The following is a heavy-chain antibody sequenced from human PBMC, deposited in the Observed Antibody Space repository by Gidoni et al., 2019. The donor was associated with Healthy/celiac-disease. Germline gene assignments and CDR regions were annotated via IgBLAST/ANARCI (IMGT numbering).Heavy chain of an antibody. Sequence: EVQLVESGGGLVKPGRSLRLSCTASGCTFGDYAMSWFRRAPGKGLEVVGCIRSKADGGTTEYAASVKGRFTISRDDSKSIAYLQMNSLKTEDTAVYYCTRGYLGIVGATKYWGQGTLVTVSS. CDR2: IRSKADGGTT. CDR3: TRGYLGIVGATKY. J-gene: IGHJ4*02. D-gene: IGHD1-26*01. V-gene: IGHV3-49*05. CDR1: GCTFGDYA.